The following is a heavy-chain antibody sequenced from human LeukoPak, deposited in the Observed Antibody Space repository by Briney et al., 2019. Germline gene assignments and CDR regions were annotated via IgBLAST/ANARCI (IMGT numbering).Heavy chain of an antibody. CDR3: AIRPVKYSIDY. CDR1: GFTFSSYA. CDR2: ISGSGGST. Sequence: GGSLRLSCAASGFTFSSYAMSWVRQAPGKGLEWVSAISGSGGSTYYADSVKGRFTISRDNSKNTPYLQMNSLRAEDTAVYYCAIRPVKYSIDYWGQGTLVTVSS. D-gene: IGHD6-6*01. V-gene: IGHV3-23*01. J-gene: IGHJ4*02.